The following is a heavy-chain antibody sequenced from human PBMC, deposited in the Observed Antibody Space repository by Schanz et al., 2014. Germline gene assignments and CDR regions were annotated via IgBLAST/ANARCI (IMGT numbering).Heavy chain of an antibody. D-gene: IGHD3-22*01. Sequence: EVQLLESGGGFVQPGGSLRLSCAASGFGFDDYAMSWVRQAPGKGLEWVSTISGSGGDTYPADSVKGRFTISRDNSKNTVNLQMNSLRAEDTAVYYCAKSYDTSGYSGFDYWGQGTLVTVSS. CDR1: GFGFDDYA. J-gene: IGHJ4*02. CDR2: ISGSGGDT. CDR3: AKSYDTSGYSGFDY. V-gene: IGHV3-23*01.